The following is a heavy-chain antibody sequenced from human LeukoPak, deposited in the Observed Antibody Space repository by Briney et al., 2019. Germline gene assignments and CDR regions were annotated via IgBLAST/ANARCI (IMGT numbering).Heavy chain of an antibody. D-gene: IGHD3-9*01. Sequence: ASVKVSCKVSGYTLTELSMHWVRQAPGKGLEWMGGFDPEDGETIYAQKLQGRVTMTEDTSTDTAYMELSSLRSEDTAVYYCATFTESLTPEYYDILTGFPRYFDYWGQGTLVTVSS. J-gene: IGHJ4*02. CDR3: ATFTESLTPEYYDILTGFPRYFDY. V-gene: IGHV1-24*01. CDR1: GYTLTELS. CDR2: FDPEDGET.